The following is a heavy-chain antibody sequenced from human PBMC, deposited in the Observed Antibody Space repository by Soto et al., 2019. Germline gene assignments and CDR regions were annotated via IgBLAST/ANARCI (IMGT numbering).Heavy chain of an antibody. CDR3: AKDNTAMSGPLLGY. V-gene: IGHV3-23*01. CDR2: ISGSGGST. J-gene: IGHJ4*02. Sequence: HGGSMGLSSAASGFTFSSYAMSWVRQAPGKGLEWVSAISGSGGSTYYADSVKGRFTISRDNSKNTLYLQMNSLRAEDTAVYYCAKDNTAMSGPLLGYWGQVSLVTVSS. D-gene: IGHD5-18*01. CDR1: GFTFSSYA.